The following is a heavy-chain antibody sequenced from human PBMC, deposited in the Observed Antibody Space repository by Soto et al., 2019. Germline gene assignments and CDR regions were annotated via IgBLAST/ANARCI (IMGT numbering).Heavy chain of an antibody. CDR2: INPNSGGT. D-gene: IGHD3-3*01. J-gene: IGHJ6*02. CDR3: ARDPHNELLFGLYGMDV. CDR1: GYTFTGYY. Sequence: VASVKVSCKASGYTFTGYYMHWVRQAPGQGLEWMGWINPNSGGTNYAQKFQGRVTMTRDTSISTAYMELSRLRSDDTAVYYCARDPHNELLFGLYGMDVWGQGTTVTVSS. V-gene: IGHV1-2*02.